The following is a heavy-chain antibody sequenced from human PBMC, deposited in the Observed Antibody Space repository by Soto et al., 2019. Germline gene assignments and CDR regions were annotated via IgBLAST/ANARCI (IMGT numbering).Heavy chain of an antibody. J-gene: IGHJ6*02. CDR3: ARIAARPGYYYYGMDV. CDR2: IYWNDDK. D-gene: IGHD6-6*01. Sequence: QITLKESGPTLVKPTQTLTLTCTFSGFPLSTSGVGVGWIRQPPGKALEWLALIYWNDDKRYSPSLKSRLTITKDTSKNQVVLTMTNMDPVDTATYYCARIAARPGYYYYGMDVWGQGTTVTVSS. V-gene: IGHV2-5*01. CDR1: GFPLSTSGVG.